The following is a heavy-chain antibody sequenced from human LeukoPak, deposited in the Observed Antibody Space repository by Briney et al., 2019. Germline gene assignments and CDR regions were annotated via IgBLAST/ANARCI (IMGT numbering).Heavy chain of an antibody. CDR3: ARELSSGWLYFDY. Sequence: ASVKVSCRASGYTFTGYYMHWVRQAPGQGLEWMGWINPNSGGTNYAQKFQGRVTMTRDTSISTAYMELSRLRSDDTAVYYCARELSSGWLYFDYWGQGTLVTVSS. CDR2: INPNSGGT. J-gene: IGHJ4*02. CDR1: GYTFTGYY. D-gene: IGHD6-19*01. V-gene: IGHV1-2*02.